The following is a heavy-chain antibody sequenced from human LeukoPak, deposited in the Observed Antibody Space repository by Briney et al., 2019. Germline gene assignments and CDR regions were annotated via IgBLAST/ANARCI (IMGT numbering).Heavy chain of an antibody. CDR3: ARDLGDYYDSSGAWFDP. J-gene: IGHJ5*02. V-gene: IGHV1-18*01. D-gene: IGHD3-22*01. CDR1: GYTFTSYG. Sequence: ASVKVSCKASGYTFTSYGISWVRQAPGQGLEWMGWISAYNGNTNYAQKLQGRVTMTTDTSTSTAYMELRSLRSDDTAVYYCARDLGDYYDSSGAWFDPWGQGTLVTVSS. CDR2: ISAYNGNT.